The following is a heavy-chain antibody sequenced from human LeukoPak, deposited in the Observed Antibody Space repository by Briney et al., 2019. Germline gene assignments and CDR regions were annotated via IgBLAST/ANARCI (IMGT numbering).Heavy chain of an antibody. Sequence: GGSLRLSCAASGFTFSTYAMSWVRQALGKGLEWVSTISGNAGSTYYADSVKGRFTISRDNSKNTLYLQMNSLRAEDTAVYYCANDGRLSGSYGDLDYWGQGTLVTVSS. J-gene: IGHJ4*02. CDR3: ANDGRLSGSYGDLDY. CDR2: ISGNAGST. CDR1: GFTFSTYA. V-gene: IGHV3-23*01. D-gene: IGHD1-26*01.